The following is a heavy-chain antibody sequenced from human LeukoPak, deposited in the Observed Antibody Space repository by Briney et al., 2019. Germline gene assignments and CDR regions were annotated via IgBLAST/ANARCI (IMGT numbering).Heavy chain of an antibody. Sequence: GGSLRLSCAASGFSLSSHAMSWVRQAPGKGLEWVSATSSSDAGTYYADSVRGRFTISRDNSKNTLYLQMNSLRAEDTAVYYCARDSKIVGATFRSYHYMDVWGKGTAVTVSS. D-gene: IGHD1-26*01. CDR3: ARDSKIVGATFRSYHYMDV. J-gene: IGHJ6*03. V-gene: IGHV3-23*01. CDR1: GFSLSSHA. CDR2: TSSSDAGT.